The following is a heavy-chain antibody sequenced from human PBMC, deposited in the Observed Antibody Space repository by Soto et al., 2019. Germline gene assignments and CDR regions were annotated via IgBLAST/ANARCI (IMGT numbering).Heavy chain of an antibody. CDR1: GGMFSSYV. J-gene: IGHJ3*02. V-gene: IGHV3-23*01. CDR3: AAGSSSSWGDAFDI. CDR2: ISGTGGST. Sequence: GGSLRLSCEASGGMFSSYVMNWVRQAPGKGLEWVSVISGTGGSTKYADSVQGRFTISRDSSRNTLYLQMTSLRPADTAVYYCAAGSSSSWGDAFDIWGQGTMVTVSS. D-gene: IGHD6-13*01.